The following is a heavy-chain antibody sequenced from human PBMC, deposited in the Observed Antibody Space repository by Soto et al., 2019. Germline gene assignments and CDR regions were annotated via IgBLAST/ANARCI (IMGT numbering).Heavy chain of an antibody. J-gene: IGHJ2*01. D-gene: IGHD2-15*01. CDR3: AKDKYTDSVRKVWFFDY. V-gene: IGHV3-23*01. CDR1: GFTFSKYA. Sequence: EVQLLESGGGLVKPGGSLRLSCAASGFTFSKYAMSWVRLAPGKGLEWVSSIRANGGITDYADSVKGRFTISRDNFQNILSLQMDSLRGDDTALYFCAKDKYTDSVRKVWFFDYWGRGTLVTVSS. CDR2: IRANGGIT.